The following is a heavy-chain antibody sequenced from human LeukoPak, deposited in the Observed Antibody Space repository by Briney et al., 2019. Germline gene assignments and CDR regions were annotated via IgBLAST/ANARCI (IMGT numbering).Heavy chain of an antibody. CDR3: AKKGWELLYGAFDI. D-gene: IGHD1-26*01. V-gene: IGHV3-23*01. CDR2: ISGSGGST. CDR1: GFTFSSYG. J-gene: IGHJ3*02. Sequence: QSGGSLRLSCAASGFTFSSYGMSWVRQAPGKGLEWVSAISGSGGSTYYADSVKGRFTISRDNSKNTLYLQMNSLRAEDTAVYYCAKKGWELLYGAFDIWGQGTMVTVSS.